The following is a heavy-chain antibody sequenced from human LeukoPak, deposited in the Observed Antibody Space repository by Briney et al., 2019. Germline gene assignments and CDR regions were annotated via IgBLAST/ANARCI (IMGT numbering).Heavy chain of an antibody. J-gene: IGHJ4*02. D-gene: IGHD3-10*01. Sequence: VSVIYSGGSTYYADSVKGRFTISRDNSKNTLYLQMNSLRAEDTAVYYCARDNMGSGRSLDYWGQGTLVTVSS. V-gene: IGHV3-66*01. CDR3: ARDNMGSGRSLDY. CDR2: IYSGGST.